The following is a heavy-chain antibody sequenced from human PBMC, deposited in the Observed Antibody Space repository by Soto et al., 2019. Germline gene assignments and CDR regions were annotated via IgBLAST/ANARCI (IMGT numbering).Heavy chain of an antibody. CDR3: ARASAARPNYYYGMDV. Sequence: QVQLVQSGAEVKKPGASVKVSCKASGYTFTSYGISWVRQAPGQGLEWMGWISAYNGNTNYAQKLQGRVTMTTDTSPSTAYTELRSMRSDDTAVYYCARASAARPNYYYGMDVWGQGTTVTVSS. J-gene: IGHJ6*02. CDR1: GYTFTSYG. V-gene: IGHV1-18*01. CDR2: ISAYNGNT. D-gene: IGHD6-6*01.